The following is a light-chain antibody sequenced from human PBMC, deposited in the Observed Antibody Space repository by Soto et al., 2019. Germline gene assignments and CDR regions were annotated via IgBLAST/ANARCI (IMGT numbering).Light chain of an antibody. Sequence: AIQMTQSPSSLSASVGDRVTITCRASQDIRNELGWYQQKPGKAPKLLIYASSSLQSGAPSRFSGSGSGTDFTLTISSLQPEDFATYYCLQDSKYPRTFGQGTKVEIK. V-gene: IGKV1-6*01. CDR1: QDIRNE. CDR3: LQDSKYPRT. CDR2: ASS. J-gene: IGKJ1*01.